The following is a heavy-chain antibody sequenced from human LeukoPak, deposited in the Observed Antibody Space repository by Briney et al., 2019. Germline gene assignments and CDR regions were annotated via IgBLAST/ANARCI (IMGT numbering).Heavy chain of an antibody. Sequence: GGSLRLSCVASGFTFSSYWMTWVRQAPGKGPEWVALISYDGSNKNYADSVKGRFTISRDNSKNTLFLQMNSLRTEDTAVFYCAREETWFSTTWYYFDYWGQGTLVTVSS. D-gene: IGHD2-2*01. V-gene: IGHV3-30*19. J-gene: IGHJ4*02. CDR3: AREETWFSTTWYYFDY. CDR1: GFTFSSYW. CDR2: ISYDGSNK.